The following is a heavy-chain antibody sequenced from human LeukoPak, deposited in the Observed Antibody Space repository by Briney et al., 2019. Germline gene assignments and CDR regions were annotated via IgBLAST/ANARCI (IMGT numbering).Heavy chain of an antibody. V-gene: IGHV4-4*07. CDR3: ARDRYDSSGYYPDY. Sequence: SETLSLTCTVSGGSISRYYWSWIRQPAGKGLEWIGRIYTSGSTNYNPSLKSRVTMSVDTSKNQFSLKLGSVTAADTAVYYCARDRYDSSGYYPDYWGQGTLVTVSS. CDR2: IYTSGST. CDR1: GGSISRYY. J-gene: IGHJ4*02. D-gene: IGHD3-22*01.